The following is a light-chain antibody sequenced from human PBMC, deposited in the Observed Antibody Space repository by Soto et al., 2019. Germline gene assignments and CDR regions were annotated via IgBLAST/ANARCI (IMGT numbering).Light chain of an antibody. CDR2: EVS. J-gene: IGLJ3*02. V-gene: IGLV2-14*01. CDR1: SSDIGVYNY. Sequence: QSALTQPASVSGSPGHSITISCTGSSSDIGVYNYVSWYQHHPGRAPKVMIYEVSNRPSGVSSRFSGSKSANTASLTISGLQAEDEADYYCSSYTTSSTWVFGRGTKLTVL. CDR3: SSYTTSSTWV.